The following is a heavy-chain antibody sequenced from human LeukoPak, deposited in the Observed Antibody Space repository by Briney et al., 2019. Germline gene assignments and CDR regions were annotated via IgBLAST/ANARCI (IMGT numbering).Heavy chain of an antibody. CDR2: IGGIDGST. J-gene: IGHJ4*02. V-gene: IGHV3-23*01. Sequence: GGSLRLSCAASGFTFSSYAMSWVRQAPGKGLELVSAIGGIDGSTYYADSVKGRFTISRDNSKNTVSLQMNSLRAEDTAIYYCARRDASGSYPYYFDYWGQGTLVTVSS. CDR1: GFTFSSYA. CDR3: ARRDASGSYPYYFDY. D-gene: IGHD3-16*01.